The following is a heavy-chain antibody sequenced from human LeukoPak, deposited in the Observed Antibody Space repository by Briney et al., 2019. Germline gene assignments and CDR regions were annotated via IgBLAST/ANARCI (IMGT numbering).Heavy chain of an antibody. J-gene: IGHJ5*02. Sequence: ASVKVSCKASGYTFTGYYMHWVRQAPGQGLEWMGRINPNSGGTNYAQKFQGRVTMTRDTSISTAYMELSRLRSDDTAVYYCARDRPIVVIDNWFDPWGQGTLVTVSS. CDR1: GYTFTGYY. D-gene: IGHD3-22*01. CDR2: INPNSGGT. CDR3: ARDRPIVVIDNWFDP. V-gene: IGHV1-2*06.